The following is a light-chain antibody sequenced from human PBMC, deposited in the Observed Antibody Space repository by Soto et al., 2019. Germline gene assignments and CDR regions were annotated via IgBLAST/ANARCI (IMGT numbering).Light chain of an antibody. CDR1: SSNIGSNT. J-gene: IGLJ2*01. CDR2: SNN. V-gene: IGLV1-44*01. Sequence: QSVLTQSPSASGTPGQRVTISRSGSSSNIGSNTVNWYQQLPGTAPKLLIYSNNQRPSGVPDRFSGSKSGTSASLAISGLQSEDEADYYCAAWDDSLNGRVFGGGTKLTVL. CDR3: AAWDDSLNGRV.